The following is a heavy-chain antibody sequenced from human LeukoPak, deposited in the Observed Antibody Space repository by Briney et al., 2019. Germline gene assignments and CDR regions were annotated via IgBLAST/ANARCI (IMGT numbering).Heavy chain of an antibody. J-gene: IGHJ4*02. CDR1: GYSISSDYH. D-gene: IGHD1-1*01. Sequence: KPSETLSLTCAVSGYSISSDYHWGWIRQPPGKGLEWIANVHHSGSTYYNPSLKSRVTISVDTSKSQFSLEVTSMTASDTAVYYCLRYKYGPLDYWGQGSLVTVSS. V-gene: IGHV4-38-2*01. CDR2: VHHSGST. CDR3: LRYKYGPLDY.